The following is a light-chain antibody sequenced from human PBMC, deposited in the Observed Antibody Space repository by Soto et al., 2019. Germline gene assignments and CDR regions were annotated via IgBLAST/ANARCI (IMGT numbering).Light chain of an antibody. CDR1: QTISSW. Sequence: EIQMTQSPSTLSVSVGDRVTISCRASQTISSWLAWYQQKPGKAPKLLIYKASSLDSGVPSRFSGSESGTEFTLTISRLQPDDFATYYHQQNSSYWTFGQGTKVEIK. V-gene: IGKV1-5*03. CDR3: QQNSSYWT. CDR2: KAS. J-gene: IGKJ1*01.